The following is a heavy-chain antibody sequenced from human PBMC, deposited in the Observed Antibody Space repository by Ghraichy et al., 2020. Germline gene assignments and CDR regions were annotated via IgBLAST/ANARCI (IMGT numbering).Heavy chain of an antibody. CDR2: INPNSGGT. V-gene: IGHV1-2*02. CDR3: ARDPRKDYYDSKFDY. Sequence: ASVKVSCKASGYTFTGYYMHWVRQAPGQGLEWMGWINPNSGGTNYAQKFQGRVTMTRDTSISTAYMELSRLRSDDTAVYYCARDPRKDYYDSKFDYWGQGTLVTVSS. CDR1: GYTFTGYY. D-gene: IGHD3-22*01. J-gene: IGHJ4*02.